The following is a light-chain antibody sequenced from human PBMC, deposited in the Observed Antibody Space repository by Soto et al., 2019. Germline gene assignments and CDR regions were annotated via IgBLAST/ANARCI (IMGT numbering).Light chain of an antibody. CDR1: SSDVGLYNY. J-gene: IGLJ1*01. CDR3: SSYRSSSTLDV. Sequence: QSALTQPASVSGSPGQSITISCTGTSSDVGLYNYVSWYQQHPGKAPKLIIYEVSNRPSGVSNRFSGFKSGNTASLTISGLQAEDEADYFCSSYRSSSTLDVFGTGTKVTVL. CDR2: EVS. V-gene: IGLV2-14*01.